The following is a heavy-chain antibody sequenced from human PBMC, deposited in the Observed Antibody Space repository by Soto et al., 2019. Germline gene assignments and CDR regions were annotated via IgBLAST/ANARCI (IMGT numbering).Heavy chain of an antibody. CDR3: ARHGGRYERDLAYYDFWSGYYTGVGAFDI. CDR2: IYYSGST. D-gene: IGHD3-3*01. CDR1: GGSISSYY. V-gene: IGHV4-59*08. Sequence: SGTLSLTCTVSGGSISSYYWSWIRQPPGKGLEWIGYIYYSGSTNYNPSLKSRVTISVDTSKNQFSLQLSPVPAADRAVDYCARHGGRYERDLAYYDFWSGYYTGVGAFDIWGQGTMVTVSS. J-gene: IGHJ3*02.